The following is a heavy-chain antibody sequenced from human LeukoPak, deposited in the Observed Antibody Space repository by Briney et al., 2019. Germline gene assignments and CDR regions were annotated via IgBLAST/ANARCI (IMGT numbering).Heavy chain of an antibody. V-gene: IGHV3-48*03. Sequence: PGGSLRLSCAASGFTFSSYEMNWVRQAPGKGLEWVSYISSSRSTIYYADSVKGRFTISRDNAKNSLYLQMNSLRAEDMAVYYCARERNIVVVPAAMELLLLNYYGMDVWGQGTTVTVSS. J-gene: IGHJ6*02. CDR1: GFTFSSYE. CDR3: ARERNIVVVPAAMELLLLNYYGMDV. D-gene: IGHD2-2*01. CDR2: ISSSRSTI.